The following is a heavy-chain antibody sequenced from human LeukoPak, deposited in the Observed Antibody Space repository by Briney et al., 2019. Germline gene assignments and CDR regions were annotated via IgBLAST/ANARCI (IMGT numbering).Heavy chain of an antibody. Sequence: SETLSLTCAVYGGSFSGYYWSWIRQPPGKGLEWIGEINHSGSTNYNPSLKSRVTISVDTSKNQFSLKLSSATAADTAVYYCARGDFNVAAFRRVYFDYWGQGTLVTVSS. CDR3: ARGDFNVAAFRRVYFDY. CDR2: INHSGST. J-gene: IGHJ4*02. D-gene: IGHD2-15*01. V-gene: IGHV4-34*01. CDR1: GGSFSGYY.